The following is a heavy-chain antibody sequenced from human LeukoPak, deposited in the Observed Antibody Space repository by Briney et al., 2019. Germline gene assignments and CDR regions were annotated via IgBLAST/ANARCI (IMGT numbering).Heavy chain of an antibody. Sequence: GGDMRIYSAASVFTFSSDAMSWVRQAPGKGLEGVFDISGSGGSTYYADSVKGRFTISRDNSKNTLYLQMNSLRAEDTAVYYCAKGAELRFLEWLSNPKYYFDYWGQGTLVTVSS. CDR3: AKGAELRFLEWLSNPKYYFDY. D-gene: IGHD3-3*01. V-gene: IGHV3-23*01. J-gene: IGHJ4*02. CDR2: ISGSGGST. CDR1: VFTFSSDA.